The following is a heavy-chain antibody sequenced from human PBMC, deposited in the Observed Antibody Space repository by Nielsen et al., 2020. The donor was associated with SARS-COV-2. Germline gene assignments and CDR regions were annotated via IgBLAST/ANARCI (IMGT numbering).Heavy chain of an antibody. CDR3: ARHGSSLDY. CDR1: GYSFTRYW. Sequence: GGSLRLSCKGSGYSFTRYWIGWVRQMPGKGLEWMGIIYPGDSDTRYSPSFQGQVTISADKSISTTYLQWSRLKASDSAIYYCARHGSSLDYWGQGTLVTVSS. CDR2: IYPGDSDT. V-gene: IGHV5-51*01. D-gene: IGHD1-26*01. J-gene: IGHJ4*02.